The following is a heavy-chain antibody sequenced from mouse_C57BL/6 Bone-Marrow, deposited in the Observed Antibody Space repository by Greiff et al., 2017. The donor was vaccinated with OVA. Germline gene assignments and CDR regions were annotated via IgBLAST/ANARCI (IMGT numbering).Heavy chain of an antibody. Sequence: LVESGAELARPGASVKLSCKASGYTFTSYGISWVKQRTGQGLEWIGEIYPRSGNTYYNEKFKGKATLTADKSSSTAYMELRSLTSEDSAVYFCARLVNYAMDYWGQGTSVTVSS. D-gene: IGHD2-2*01. V-gene: IGHV1-81*01. CDR3: ARLVNYAMDY. CDR1: GYTFTSYG. CDR2: IYPRSGNT. J-gene: IGHJ4*01.